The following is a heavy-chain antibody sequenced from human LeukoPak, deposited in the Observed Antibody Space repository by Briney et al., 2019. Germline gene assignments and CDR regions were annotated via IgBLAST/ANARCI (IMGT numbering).Heavy chain of an antibody. J-gene: IGHJ4*02. D-gene: IGHD5-12*01. Sequence: ASVKVSCKASGYIFSGYYMNWVRQAPGQGLEWMGWINPNSGGTNYAQKFQGRVTMTRDTSISTAYMELSRLRSGDTAVYYCATRPPIVATSGADYWGQGTLVTVSS. CDR2: INPNSGGT. CDR1: GYIFSGYY. V-gene: IGHV1-2*02. CDR3: ATRPPIVATSGADY.